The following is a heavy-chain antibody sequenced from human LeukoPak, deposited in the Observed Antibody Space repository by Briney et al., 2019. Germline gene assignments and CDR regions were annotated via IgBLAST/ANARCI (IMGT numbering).Heavy chain of an antibody. J-gene: IGHJ4*02. CDR3: ARQNGVATDPPFFDY. CDR1: GYSFTSYL. CDR2: IYPGDSDT. V-gene: IGHV5-51*01. D-gene: IGHD5-12*01. Sequence: GESLKISCKGSGYSFTSYLIGWVRKMPGKGLEWMGIIYPGDSDTRYSPSFQGQVTISADKSISTAYLQWSSLKASDTAMYYCARQNGVATDPPFFDYWGQGTLVTVSS.